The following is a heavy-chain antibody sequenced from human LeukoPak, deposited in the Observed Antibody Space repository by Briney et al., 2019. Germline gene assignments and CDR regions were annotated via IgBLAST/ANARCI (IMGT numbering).Heavy chain of an antibody. V-gene: IGHV3-21*04. D-gene: IGHD3-16*02. Sequence: GGSLRLSCAASGFTFSSYSMNWVRQAPGKGLERVSPISSSSSYIYYADSVKGRFTISRDNSKNTLYLQMNSLRADDTAVYFCARDYGLSWFDYWGQGTLVTVSS. CDR3: ARDYGLSWFDY. CDR2: ISSSSSYI. CDR1: GFTFSSYS. J-gene: IGHJ4*02.